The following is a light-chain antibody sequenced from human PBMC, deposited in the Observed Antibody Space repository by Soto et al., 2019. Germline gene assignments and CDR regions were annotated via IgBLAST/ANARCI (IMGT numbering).Light chain of an antibody. CDR1: QSIGNY. CDR3: QKYKNWPPEYT. J-gene: IGKJ2*01. CDR2: GAS. Sequence: ETVMTQSPATLSVSPGERATLSCRASQSIGNYLAWFQQKTGQSPRLLIYGASTRAPVVPVRFSGAGSGTEFTLTNSSLQSEDFAVYYCQKYKNWPPEYTLGQGTKLEIK. V-gene: IGKV3-15*01.